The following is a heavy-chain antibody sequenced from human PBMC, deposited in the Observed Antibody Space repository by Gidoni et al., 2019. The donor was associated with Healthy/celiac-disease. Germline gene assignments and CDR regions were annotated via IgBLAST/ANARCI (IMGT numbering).Heavy chain of an antibody. CDR2: ISYDGSNK. D-gene: IGHD4-17*01. V-gene: IGHV3-30-3*01. CDR3: ARDRTYGDYLRYFDY. J-gene: IGHJ4*02. Sequence: QVQLVESGGGVVQPGRSLSLSCAASGFTFRSYAMHWVRQAPGKGLEWVAVISYDGSNKYYADSVKGRFTISRDNSKNTLYLQMNSLRAEDTAVYYCARDRTYGDYLRYFDYWGQGTLVTVSS. CDR1: GFTFRSYA.